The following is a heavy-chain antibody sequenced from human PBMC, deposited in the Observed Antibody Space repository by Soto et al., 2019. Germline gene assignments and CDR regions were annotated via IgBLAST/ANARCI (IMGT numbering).Heavy chain of an antibody. Sequence: LETLSLTCAVYGGSFSGYYWSWIRQPPGKGLEWIGEINHSGSTNYNPSLKSRVTISVDTSKNQFSLKLSSVTAADTAVYYCARGKRTVIEWLRSPAYYFDYWGQGTLVTVSS. CDR3: ARGKRTVIEWLRSPAYYFDY. V-gene: IGHV4-34*01. D-gene: IGHD5-12*01. J-gene: IGHJ4*02. CDR2: INHSGST. CDR1: GGSFSGYY.